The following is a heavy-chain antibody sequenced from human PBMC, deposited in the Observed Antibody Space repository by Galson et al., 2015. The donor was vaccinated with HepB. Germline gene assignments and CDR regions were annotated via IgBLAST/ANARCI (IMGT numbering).Heavy chain of an antibody. Sequence: SLRLSCAASGFTFSSYAMSWVRQAPGKGLEWVSAISGSGGSTYYADSVKGRFTISRDNSKNTLYLQMNSLRAEDTAVYYCAKVGTGWELLFDYWGQGTLVTVSS. D-gene: IGHD1-26*01. CDR2: ISGSGGST. J-gene: IGHJ4*02. CDR3: AKVGTGWELLFDY. V-gene: IGHV3-23*01. CDR1: GFTFSSYA.